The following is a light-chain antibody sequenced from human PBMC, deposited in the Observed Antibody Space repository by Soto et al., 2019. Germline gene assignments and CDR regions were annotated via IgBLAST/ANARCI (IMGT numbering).Light chain of an antibody. CDR2: DAT. J-gene: IGKJ4*01. CDR1: QIFSRY. Sequence: ELVFTQSPDNLSLSPTERATLSCRANQIFSRYLAWYHKKAGQTTRLINYDATNRAAGIPARFSGSGAGKDSTITISSLEPEDFAVYYCQQRSNWPLTFGGGTKVDI. CDR3: QQRSNWPLT. V-gene: IGKV3-11*01.